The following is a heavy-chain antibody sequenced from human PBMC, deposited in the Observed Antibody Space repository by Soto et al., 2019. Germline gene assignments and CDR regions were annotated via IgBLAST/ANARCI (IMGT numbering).Heavy chain of an antibody. V-gene: IGHV3-23*01. CDR3: AKDRFHVVVTVSIFDP. J-gene: IGHJ5*02. CDR1: GVTFSSYA. D-gene: IGHD2-21*02. CDR2: ISGSGGSA. Sequence: GGSLRLSCTASGVTFSSYAMSWVRQAPGKGLEWVSTISGSGGSADYADSVKGRFTISRDNPQNTLYLEMNSLRAEDTAIYYCAKDRFHVVVTVSIFDPWGQGTLVTVSS.